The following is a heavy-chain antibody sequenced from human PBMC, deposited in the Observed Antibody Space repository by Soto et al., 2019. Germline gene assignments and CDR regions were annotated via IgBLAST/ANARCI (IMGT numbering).Heavy chain of an antibody. J-gene: IGHJ3*01. CDR2: IYWDDDK. Sequence: QITLKESGPTLVKPTQTLTVTCTFSGFSLDTSGEGVGWIRQPPGKALEWLALIYWDDDKRYSPFLKSTFTISRDPPKNRGGITRTNMGPVNTATYYCEHRTGTLTEFLAFDRWVKGRMETVS. V-gene: IGHV2-5*02. D-gene: IGHD3-9*01. CDR1: GFSLDTSGEG. CDR3: EHRTGTLTEFLAFDR.